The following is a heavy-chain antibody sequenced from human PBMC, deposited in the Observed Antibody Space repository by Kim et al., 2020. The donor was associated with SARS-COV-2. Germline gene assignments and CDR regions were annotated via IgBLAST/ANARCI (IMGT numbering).Heavy chain of an antibody. CDR3: ARGVVTALGRGMDV. Sequence: SVKGRFTISRENAKNSLYLQMNSLRAGDTAVYYCARGVVTALGRGMDVWGQGTTVTVSS. V-gene: IGHV3-13*01. D-gene: IGHD2-21*02. J-gene: IGHJ6*02.